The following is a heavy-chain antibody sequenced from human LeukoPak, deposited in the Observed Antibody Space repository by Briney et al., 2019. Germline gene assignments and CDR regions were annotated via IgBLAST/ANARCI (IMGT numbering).Heavy chain of an antibody. CDR2: ISGSGGST. Sequence: GGSLRPSCAASGFTFSSYAMSWVRQAPGKGLEWVSAISGSGGSTYYADSVKGRFTISRDNSKNTLYLQMNSLRAEDTAVYCCAKDRFLEWLLHPLDIWGQGTMVTVSS. V-gene: IGHV3-23*01. CDR3: AKDRFLEWLLHPLDI. CDR1: GFTFSSYA. D-gene: IGHD3-3*01. J-gene: IGHJ3*02.